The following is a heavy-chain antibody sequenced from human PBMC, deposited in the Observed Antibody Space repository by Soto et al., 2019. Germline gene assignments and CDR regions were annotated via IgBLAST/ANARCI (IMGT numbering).Heavy chain of an antibody. V-gene: IGHV1-24*01. CDR1: GYTLTELS. CDR3: AYGSGSYYNRDAFDI. CDR2: FDPEDGET. Sequence: ASVKVSCKVSGYTLTELSMHWVRQAPGKGLEWMGGFDPEDGETIYAQKFQGRVTMTEDTSTDTAYMELSSLRSEDTAVYYCAYGSGSYYNRDAFDIWGQGTMVTVSS. J-gene: IGHJ3*02. D-gene: IGHD3-10*01.